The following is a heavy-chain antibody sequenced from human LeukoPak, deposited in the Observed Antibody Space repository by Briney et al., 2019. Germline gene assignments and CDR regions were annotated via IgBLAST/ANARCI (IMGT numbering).Heavy chain of an antibody. D-gene: IGHD3-3*01. V-gene: IGHV3-30*02. Sequence: GGSLRLSCAASGFTFSSYGMLWVRQAPGKGLEWVAFIRYDGSNKYYADSVKGRFTISRDNSKNTLYLQMNSLRAEDTAVYYCAKGDVQYDFWSGYHKTSWGEGALVTVSS. J-gene: IGHJ5*02. CDR2: IRYDGSNK. CDR1: GFTFSSYG. CDR3: AKGDVQYDFWSGYHKTS.